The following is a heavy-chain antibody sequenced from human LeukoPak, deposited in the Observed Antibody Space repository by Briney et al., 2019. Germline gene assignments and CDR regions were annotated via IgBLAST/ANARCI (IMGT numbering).Heavy chain of an antibody. D-gene: IGHD2-2*02. CDR3: AHRDLYCSSASCYSADAFDL. CDR1: GFSLRTSGVG. J-gene: IGHJ3*01. CDR2: IYWDDVK. Sequence: GPTLVNPTETLTLTCTFSGFSLRTSGVGVGWIRQPPGKALEWLALIYWDDVKRYSPSLKSRLTITKDTSKNQVVLTMTNMDPVDTATYYCAHRDLYCSSASCYSADAFDLWGQGTMVTASS. V-gene: IGHV2-5*02.